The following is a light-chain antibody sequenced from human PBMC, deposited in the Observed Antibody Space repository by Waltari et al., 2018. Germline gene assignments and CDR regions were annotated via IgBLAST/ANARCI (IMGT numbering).Light chain of an antibody. V-gene: IGLV2-23*01. CDR1: SSDVGSNNL. CDR3: CSYAGSSTYV. J-gene: IGLJ1*01. CDR2: EGS. Sequence: QSALTQPASVSGSPGQSITISCTGTSSDVGSNNLVSWYQQHPGKAPKLMIYEGSKWPSVVSNRFSASKSGNTAYLTISGLQAEDEADYYGCSYAGSSTYVFGTGTKVTVL.